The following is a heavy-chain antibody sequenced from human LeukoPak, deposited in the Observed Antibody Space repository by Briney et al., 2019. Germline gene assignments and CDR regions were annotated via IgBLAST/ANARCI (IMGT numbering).Heavy chain of an antibody. Sequence: PGGSLRLSCAASGFTFSSYSMNWVRQAPGKGLEWVANIKQDGSEKYYVDSVKGRFTISRDNAKNSLYLQMNSLRAEDTAVYYCATGRDCSGGSCYSVYWGQGTLVTVSS. CDR1: GFTFSSYS. CDR3: ATGRDCSGGSCYSVY. D-gene: IGHD2-15*01. CDR2: IKQDGSEK. V-gene: IGHV3-7*01. J-gene: IGHJ4*02.